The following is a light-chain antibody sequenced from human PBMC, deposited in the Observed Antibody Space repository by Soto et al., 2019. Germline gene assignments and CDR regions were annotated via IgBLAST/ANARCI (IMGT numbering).Light chain of an antibody. J-gene: IGKJ4*01. CDR1: QSVGRNY. CDR2: DAS. Sequence: EIVLTQSPGTLSVSPGERATLSCRASQSVGRNYLAWYQQKPGQAHRLLIYDASSRATGIPDRFSGSGSGTDFTLTISRLEPEDFAVYSCQQYASSPLTFGGGTKVEAK. CDR3: QQYASSPLT. V-gene: IGKV3-20*01.